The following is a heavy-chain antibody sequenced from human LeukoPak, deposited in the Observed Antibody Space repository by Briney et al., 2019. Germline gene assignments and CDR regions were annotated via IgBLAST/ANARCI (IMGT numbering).Heavy chain of an antibody. Sequence: SSETLSFTXTVSGGSIRGSDYYWGWISQPPGKGLEWIGSIYYSGSTYYNSSLKSRVSISVDTSRNQFSLKLSSVTAADTALYYCARLFRGVGYWGQGTLVTVSS. CDR1: GGSIRGSDYY. CDR2: IYYSGST. J-gene: IGHJ4*02. D-gene: IGHD3-16*01. V-gene: IGHV4-39*01. CDR3: ARLFRGVGY.